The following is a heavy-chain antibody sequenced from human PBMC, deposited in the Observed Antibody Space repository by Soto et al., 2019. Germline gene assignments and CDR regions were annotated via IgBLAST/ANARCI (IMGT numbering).Heavy chain of an antibody. J-gene: IGHJ4*02. D-gene: IGHD1-20*01. CDR1: GFTFSSYG. CDR3: AIRNRYPHSY. Sequence: GSLRLSCAASGFTFSSYGMHWVRQAPGKGLEWVAVISYDGSNKYYADSVKGRFTISRDNSKNTLYLQMNSLRAEDTAVYYCAIRNRYPHSYWGQGTLVTVSS. V-gene: IGHV3-30*03. CDR2: ISYDGSNK.